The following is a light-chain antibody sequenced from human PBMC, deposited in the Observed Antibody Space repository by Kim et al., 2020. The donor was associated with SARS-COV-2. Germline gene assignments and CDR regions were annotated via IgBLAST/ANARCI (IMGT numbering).Light chain of an antibody. CDR3: QYFGTSPPYS. J-gene: IGKJ2*01. CDR2: GAS. Sequence: EIVLTQSPSTLSFSPGERATLSCRASQSLSSNFLAWYQHKSGQPPRLLIYGASSRAPGTPHRFSGSGSGTDFTLTIRTLEPEDFAVYFCQYFGTSPPYSFGQGTKLEI. CDR1: QSLSSNF. V-gene: IGKV3-20*01.